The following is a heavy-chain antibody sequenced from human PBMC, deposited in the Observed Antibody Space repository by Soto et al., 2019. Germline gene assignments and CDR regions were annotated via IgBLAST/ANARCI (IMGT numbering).Heavy chain of an antibody. Sequence: HPGGSLRLSCAASGFTFSSYGMHWVRQAPGKGLEYVSAISGDGGSTYYGNSVKGRFTISRDNTKNTLYLQMGSLRAEDMAVYYCAARYCSSTRCFHFDYWGQRTLVTVSS. CDR2: ISGDGGST. V-gene: IGHV3-64*01. CDR3: AARYCSSTRCFHFDY. D-gene: IGHD2-2*01. J-gene: IGHJ4*02. CDR1: GFTFSSYG.